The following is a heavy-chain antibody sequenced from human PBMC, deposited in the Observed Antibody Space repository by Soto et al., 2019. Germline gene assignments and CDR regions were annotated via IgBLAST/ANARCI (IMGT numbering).Heavy chain of an antibody. J-gene: IGHJ4*02. CDR2: ISYDGSNK. CDR3: AKDWDYYDSSGYECFDY. V-gene: IGHV3-30*18. Sequence: QVQLVESGGGVVQPGRSLRLSCAASGFTFSSYGMHWVRQAPGKGLEWVAVISYDGSNKYYADSVKGRFTISRDNSKNTLCLQMNSLRAEDTAVYYCAKDWDYYDSSGYECFDYWGQGTLVTVSS. D-gene: IGHD3-22*01. CDR1: GFTFSSYG.